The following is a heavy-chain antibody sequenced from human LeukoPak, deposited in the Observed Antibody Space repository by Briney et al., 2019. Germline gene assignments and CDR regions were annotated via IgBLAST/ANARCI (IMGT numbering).Heavy chain of an antibody. V-gene: IGHV3-30-3*01. Sequence: SGGSLRLSCAASGFTFSSYAMHWVRQAPGKGLEWVAVISYDGSNKYYADSVKGRFTISRDNSKNTLYLQMNSLRAEDTAVYYCARDYDYGGTTTRYYFDYWGQGTLVTVSS. D-gene: IGHD4-23*01. CDR1: GFTFSSYA. CDR2: ISYDGSNK. CDR3: ARDYDYGGTTTRYYFDY. J-gene: IGHJ4*02.